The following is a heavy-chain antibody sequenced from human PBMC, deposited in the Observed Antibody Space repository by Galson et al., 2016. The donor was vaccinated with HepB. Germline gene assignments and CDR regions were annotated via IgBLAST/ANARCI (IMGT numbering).Heavy chain of an antibody. CDR2: TRDKGHSYTT. Sequence: SLRLSCAASGFTFSDHYMDWVRQAPGKGLEWVGRTRDKGHSYTTEYAASVKGRFTISRDDSRNSLYLQMNSLKTEDTAVYYCCRVGMIIHYGMDVWGQGTTVTVSS. V-gene: IGHV3-72*01. D-gene: IGHD3-3*01. CDR3: CRVGMIIHYGMDV. J-gene: IGHJ6*02. CDR1: GFTFSDHY.